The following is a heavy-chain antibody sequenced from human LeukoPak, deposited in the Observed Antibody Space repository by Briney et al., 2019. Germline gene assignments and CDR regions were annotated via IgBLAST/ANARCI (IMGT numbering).Heavy chain of an antibody. V-gene: IGHV3-30*02. Sequence: PGGSLRLSCAASGFTFSSYGMHWVRQAPGKGLEWVAFIRYDGSNKYYADSVKGRFTISRDNSKNTLYLQMNSLRAEDTAVYYCAKDRRASYKDMVMDYWGQGTLVTVSS. J-gene: IGHJ4*02. D-gene: IGHD5-18*01. CDR2: IRYDGSNK. CDR1: GFTFSSYG. CDR3: AKDRRASYKDMVMDY.